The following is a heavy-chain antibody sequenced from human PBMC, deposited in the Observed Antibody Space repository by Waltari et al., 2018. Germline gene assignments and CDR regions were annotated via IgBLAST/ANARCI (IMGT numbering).Heavy chain of an antibody. CDR1: GGSISSYY. D-gene: IGHD1-1*01. CDR3: ARSYTGITTDY. V-gene: IGHV4-59*01. J-gene: IGHJ4*02. CDR2: IYYSGST. Sequence: VKPSETLSLTCTISGGSISSYYWSWIRQPPGKGLEWIGYIYYSGSTNYNPSLKSRVTISVDTSKNQFSLKLSSVTAADTAVYYCARSYTGITTDYWGQGTLVTVSS.